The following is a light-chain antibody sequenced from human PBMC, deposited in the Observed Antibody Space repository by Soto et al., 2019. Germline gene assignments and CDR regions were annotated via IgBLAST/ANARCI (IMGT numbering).Light chain of an antibody. J-gene: IGKJ1*01. CDR3: HHCNNSWT. CDR1: QSISTW. CDR2: DVS. V-gene: IGKV1-5*01. Sequence: DIQMTQSPSTLSSSVGDRVTITCRASQSISTWLAWYQQKPGKAPRLLIYDVSNLESGVPARFSGSGSGTEIPLTISSLQPDDFATYYCHHCNNSWTFGQGTKVDIK.